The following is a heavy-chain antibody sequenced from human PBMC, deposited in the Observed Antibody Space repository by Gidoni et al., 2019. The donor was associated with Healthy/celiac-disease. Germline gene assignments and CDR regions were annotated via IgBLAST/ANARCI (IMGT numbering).Heavy chain of an antibody. D-gene: IGHD3-3*01. CDR2: ISYDGSNK. CDR3: ANGDYDFWSGPRADQTGFDP. J-gene: IGHJ5*02. Sequence: QVQLVESGGGVVQPGRSLRLSCAASGFTFSSYGMHWVRQAPGKGLEWVAVISYDGSNKYYADSVKGRFTISRDNSKNTLYLQMNSLRAEDTAVYYCANGDYDFWSGPRADQTGFDPWGQGTLVTVSS. V-gene: IGHV3-30*18. CDR1: GFTFSSYG.